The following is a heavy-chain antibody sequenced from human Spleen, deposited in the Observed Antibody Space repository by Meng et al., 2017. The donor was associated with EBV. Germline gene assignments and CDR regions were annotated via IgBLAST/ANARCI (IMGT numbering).Heavy chain of an antibody. Sequence: WGAGLLHPPAPLSPTCAVDGGAFSGYYWSWTRQPPGKGLEWIGEINPSGGTNYNPSLKSRVTMSVDTSKNQLSLKVSSVTAADTAVYYCASLVDCAGDVCRDYWGQGTLVTVSS. CDR3: ASLVDCAGDVCRDY. J-gene: IGHJ4*02. V-gene: IGHV4-34*01. CDR2: INPSGGT. D-gene: IGHD2-8*02. CDR1: GGAFSGYY.